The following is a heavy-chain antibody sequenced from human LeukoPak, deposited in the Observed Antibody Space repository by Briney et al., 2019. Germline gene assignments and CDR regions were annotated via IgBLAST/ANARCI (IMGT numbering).Heavy chain of an antibody. CDR1: GGSISGYY. CDR2: TYYRSKWYN. J-gene: IGHJ3*02. V-gene: IGHV6-1*01. CDR3: ARLNGADAFDI. Sequence: SETLSLTCSVSGGSISGYYWNWIRQSPSRGLEWLGRTYYRSKWYNEYAVSVKSRITINPDTSRNQFSLQLNSVTPEDTAVYYCARLNGADAFDIWGQGTMVTVSS. D-gene: IGHD2-8*01.